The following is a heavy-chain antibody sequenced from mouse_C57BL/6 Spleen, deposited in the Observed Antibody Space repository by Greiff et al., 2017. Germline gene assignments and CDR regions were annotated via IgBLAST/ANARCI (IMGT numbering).Heavy chain of an antibody. V-gene: IGHV5-9*01. D-gene: IGHD4-1*01. Sequence: EVMLVESGGGLVKPGGSLKLSCAASGFTFSSYTMSWVRQTPEQRLEWVATISGGGGNTYYPDSVKGRFTISRDNATNTLYLQMSSLRSEDTAVYYCARQTGTGFDYWGQGTTLTVSS. J-gene: IGHJ2*01. CDR2: ISGGGGNT. CDR1: GFTFSSYT. CDR3: ARQTGTGFDY.